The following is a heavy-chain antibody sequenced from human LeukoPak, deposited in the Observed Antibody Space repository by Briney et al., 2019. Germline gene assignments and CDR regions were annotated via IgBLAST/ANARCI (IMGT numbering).Heavy chain of an antibody. CDR3: ARGRAGSGLMIN. J-gene: IGHJ4*02. V-gene: IGHV4-34*01. CDR1: GGXFSGYY. D-gene: IGHD2-8*01. CDR2: INHSGYT. Sequence: PSETLSLTCAVYGGXFSGYYWNWIRQPPGRGLEWIGEINHSGYTNYNPSLKSRVTISVDTSKNQFSLKVSSVTAADTAVYYCARGRAGSGLMINWGQGSLVTVSS.